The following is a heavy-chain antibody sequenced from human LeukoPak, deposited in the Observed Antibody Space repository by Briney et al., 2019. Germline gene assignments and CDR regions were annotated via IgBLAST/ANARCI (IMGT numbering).Heavy chain of an antibody. CDR1: GFTFSSYA. J-gene: IGHJ5*02. V-gene: IGHV3-23*01. Sequence: PGGSLRLSCAASGFTFSSYAMSWVRQAPGKGLEWVSAISGSGGSTYYADSVKGRFTISRDNSKNTLYLQMNSLRAEDTAVYYCAKVLXGDYFXNWFXXWGQGTLVTVSS. D-gene: IGHD4-17*01. CDR3: AKVLXGDYFXNWFXX. CDR2: ISGSGGST.